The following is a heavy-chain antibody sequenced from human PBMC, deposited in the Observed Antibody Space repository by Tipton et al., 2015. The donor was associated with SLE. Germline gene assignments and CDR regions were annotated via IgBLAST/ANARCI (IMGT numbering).Heavy chain of an antibody. CDR2: IAPSGSYT. J-gene: IGHJ6*02. V-gene: IGHV5-10-1*01. D-gene: IGHD6-6*01. CDR1: RYSFTSYW. Sequence: QLVQSGAEVKKPGESLRISCRDSRYSFTSYWINWVRQMPGKGLEWMGRIAPSGSYTDYSPSFQGHVSISAEKSISTAYLQWSSLKASDTAMYYCARGGIEARPGYYYYAMDVWGQGTTVTVSS. CDR3: ARGGIEARPGYYYYAMDV.